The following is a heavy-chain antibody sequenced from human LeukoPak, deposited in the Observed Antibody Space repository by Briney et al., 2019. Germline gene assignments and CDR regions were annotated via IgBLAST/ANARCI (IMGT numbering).Heavy chain of an antibody. CDR3: ARDHKDWGVFDY. V-gene: IGHV3-48*04. Sequence: PGGSLRLSCAASGFIFSSYSMNWVRQAPGKGLEWVSYITPSSTTIYYADSVKGRFTISRDNAKNSLYLQMNSLRAEDTAVYYCARDHKDWGVFDYWGQGTLVTVSS. J-gene: IGHJ4*02. D-gene: IGHD7-27*01. CDR2: ITPSSTTI. CDR1: GFIFSSYS.